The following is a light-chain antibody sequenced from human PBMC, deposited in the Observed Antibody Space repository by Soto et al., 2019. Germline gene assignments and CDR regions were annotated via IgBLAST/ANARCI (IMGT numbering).Light chain of an antibody. CDR2: KAS. CDR1: QSISIW. Sequence: DIQLTQSPSTLSASVGDRVTITCRASQSISIWLAWYQQKPGKAPNLLIYKASTLETGVPSRFSGSGSGTEFTLTISCLQPDDFATYYCQQYNTYWTFGQGTRVEIK. V-gene: IGKV1-5*03. J-gene: IGKJ1*01. CDR3: QQYNTYWT.